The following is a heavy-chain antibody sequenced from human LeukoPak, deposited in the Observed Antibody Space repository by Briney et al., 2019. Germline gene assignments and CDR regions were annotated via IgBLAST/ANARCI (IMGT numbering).Heavy chain of an antibody. D-gene: IGHD6-19*01. CDR3: ARAIAVAGPYYFDY. CDR2: IGSVTTYI. V-gene: IGHV3-21*01. J-gene: IGHJ4*02. Sequence: PGGSLRLSCAASGFTFRSYGMHWVRQAPGKGLEWVSSIGSVTTYIYYADSVKGRFTISRDNAKNSLSLQMNSLRAEDTAVYYCARAIAVAGPYYFDYWGQGTLVTVSS. CDR1: GFTFRSYG.